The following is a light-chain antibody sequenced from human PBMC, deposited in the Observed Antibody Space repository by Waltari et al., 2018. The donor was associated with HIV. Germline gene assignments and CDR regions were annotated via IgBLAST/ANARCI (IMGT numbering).Light chain of an antibody. CDR3: QQYHSFPWT. V-gene: IGKV1-5*03. J-gene: IGKJ1*01. CDR2: KAS. CDR1: QSITSW. Sequence: DIQMTQSPSTLPASVGDRVTITCRARQSITSWLAWYQQKPGKAPKLLLYKASTLETGVSSRFSGSGSGTQFTLNISGLQPDDFATYYCQQYHSFPWTFGQGTKVEFK.